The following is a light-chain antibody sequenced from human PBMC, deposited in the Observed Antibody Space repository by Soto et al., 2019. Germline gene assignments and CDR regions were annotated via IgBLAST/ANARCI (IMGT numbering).Light chain of an antibody. Sequence: QSVLTQPRSVSGCPGQSVTISCPGTSSDVGGYNYVSWYQQRPGKAPKVMIYDVSKRSSGVPARFSGSRSDNTACLPISGLQREDEADYYGCSYAGSDTWVFGGGTKVTVL. J-gene: IGLJ3*02. V-gene: IGLV2-11*01. CDR2: DVS. CDR3: CSYAGSDTWV. CDR1: SSDVGGYNY.